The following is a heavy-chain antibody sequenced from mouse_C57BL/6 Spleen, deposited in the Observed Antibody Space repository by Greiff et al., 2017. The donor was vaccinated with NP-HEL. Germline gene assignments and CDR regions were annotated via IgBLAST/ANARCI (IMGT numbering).Heavy chain of an antibody. V-gene: IGHV1-82*01. CDR3: ARYPYYYGSSLDY. Sequence: VQLQQSGPELVKPGASVKISCKASGYAFSSSWMNWVKQRPGKGLEWIGRIYPGDGDTNYNGKFKGKATLTADKSSSTAYMQLSSLTSEDSAFYFCARYPYYYGSSLDYWGQGTTLTVSS. J-gene: IGHJ2*01. D-gene: IGHD1-1*01. CDR1: GYAFSSSW. CDR2: IYPGDGDT.